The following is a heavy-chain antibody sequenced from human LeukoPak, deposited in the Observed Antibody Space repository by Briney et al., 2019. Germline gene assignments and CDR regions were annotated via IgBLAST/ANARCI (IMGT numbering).Heavy chain of an antibody. CDR2: FNSDGSST. J-gene: IGHJ6*04. CDR1: GYPFSSYW. CDR3: EELGITMFVGV. Sequence: GGSLRLSCAASGYPFSSYWMQWVRQAPGRGVVWVSRFNSDGSSTSYADSVKGRYTISRDNPKNSLYLHMNSLRAEDTSVYYYEELGITMFVGVWGKGTTVTISS. D-gene: IGHD3-10*02. V-gene: IGHV3-74*01.